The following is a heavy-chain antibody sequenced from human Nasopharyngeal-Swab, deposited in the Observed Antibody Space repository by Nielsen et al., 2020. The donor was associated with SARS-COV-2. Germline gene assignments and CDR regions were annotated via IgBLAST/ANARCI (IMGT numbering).Heavy chain of an antibody. J-gene: IGHJ6*02. Sequence: GGSLRLSCAASGFTFNNYNFNWVRQAPGKGLEWVSSISSSSSYIYYADSVKGRFTISRDNAKTSLYLQMNSLRAEDTAVYYCARDRLDYDFWSAYFMDVWGQGTTVTVSS. CDR1: GFTFNNYN. V-gene: IGHV3-21*01. CDR2: ISSSSSYI. CDR3: ARDRLDYDFWSAYFMDV. D-gene: IGHD3-3*01.